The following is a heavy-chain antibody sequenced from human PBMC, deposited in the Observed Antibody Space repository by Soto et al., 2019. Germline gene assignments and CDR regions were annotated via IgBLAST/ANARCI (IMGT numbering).Heavy chain of an antibody. CDR3: AREGPYGEAFDI. CDR1: GFTFSSYS. Sequence: GGSLRLSCAASGFTFSSYSMNWVRQAPGKGLEWVSSISSSSSYIYYADSVKGRFTISRDNAKNSLYLQMNSLRAEDTAVYYCAREGPYGEAFDIWGQGTMVTVSS. J-gene: IGHJ3*02. V-gene: IGHV3-21*01. D-gene: IGHD3-10*01. CDR2: ISSSSSYI.